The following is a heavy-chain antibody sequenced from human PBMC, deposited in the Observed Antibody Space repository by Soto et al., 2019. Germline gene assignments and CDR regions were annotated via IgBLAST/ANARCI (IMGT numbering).Heavy chain of an antibody. J-gene: IGHJ5*02. V-gene: IGHV4-59*01. CDR2: IYYSGST. Sequence: SETLSLTCTVSGGSIIRYYWSWIRQPPGKGLEWIGYIYYSGSTNYNPSLKSRVTISVDTSKNQFSLKLSSVTAADTAVYYCARHTTPRFDPWGQGTLVTVS. CDR3: ARHTTPRFDP. CDR1: GGSIIRYY. D-gene: IGHD1-1*01.